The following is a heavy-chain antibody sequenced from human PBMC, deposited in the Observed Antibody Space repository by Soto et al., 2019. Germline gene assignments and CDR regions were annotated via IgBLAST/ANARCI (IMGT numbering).Heavy chain of an antibody. Sequence: QVQLVQSGAEVKKPGSSVKVSCKASGGTFSSYAISWVRQAPGQGLEWMGGISPIFGTANYAQKFEGRVTMTADESTSTDYMELSSLRAEDTAVYYCARDFSERKREDAFDIWGQGTMVTGSS. V-gene: IGHV1-69*01. CDR3: ARDFSERKREDAFDI. J-gene: IGHJ3*02. CDR2: ISPIFGTA. CDR1: GGTFSSYA.